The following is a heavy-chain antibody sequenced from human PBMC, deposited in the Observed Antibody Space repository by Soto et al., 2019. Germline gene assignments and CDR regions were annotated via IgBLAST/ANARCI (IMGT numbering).Heavy chain of an antibody. CDR2: INPNSGDT. D-gene: IGHD3-22*01. CDR3: GRVRGGYSAYYYGMDV. Sequence: ASVKVSCKASGYTFTGYYTHWVRQAPGQGLEWMGWINPNSGDTKYAQKFQGWVTMTRDTPISTAHMELSRLKSDDTAIYYCGRVRGGYSAYYYGMDVWGQGTTVTVSS. CDR1: GYTFTGYY. J-gene: IGHJ6*02. V-gene: IGHV1-2*04.